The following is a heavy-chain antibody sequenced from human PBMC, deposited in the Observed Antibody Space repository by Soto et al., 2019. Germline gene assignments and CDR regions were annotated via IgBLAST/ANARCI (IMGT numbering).Heavy chain of an antibody. Sequence: PSETLSLTWTVSGGSVSSGDYYWSWIRQPPGKGLEWIGYIYYSGSTNYNPSLKSRVSISLETSKNQFSLRLTSVTAADTAVFYYETVPVHTYMHSWVDHWGQGTLVTVYS. CDR3: ETVPVHTYMHSWVDH. CDR2: IYYSGST. V-gene: IGHV4-61*08. CDR1: GGSVSSGDYY. J-gene: IGHJ4*02. D-gene: IGHD5-18*01.